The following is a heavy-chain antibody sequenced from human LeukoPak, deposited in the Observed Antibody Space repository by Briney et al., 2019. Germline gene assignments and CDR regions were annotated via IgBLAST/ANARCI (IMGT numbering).Heavy chain of an antibody. D-gene: IGHD3-22*01. V-gene: IGHV4-59*11. CDR3: ARVLYYYDSSGYPPGAFDI. Sequence: PSETLSLTCTVSGGSISSHYWSRIRQPPGKGLEWIGYIYYSGSTNYNPSLNSRVTISVDTSKNQFSLKLSSVTAADTAVYYCARVLYYYDSSGYPPGAFDIWGQGTMVTVSS. CDR1: GGSISSHY. CDR2: IYYSGST. J-gene: IGHJ3*02.